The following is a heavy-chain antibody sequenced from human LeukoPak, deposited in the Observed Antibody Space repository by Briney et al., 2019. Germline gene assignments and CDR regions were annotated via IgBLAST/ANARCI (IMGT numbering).Heavy chain of an antibody. CDR3: ARDRGDNSGYYYIFSFDY. J-gene: IGHJ4*02. D-gene: IGHD3-22*01. CDR1: GFTISSNY. Sequence: PGGSLRLSCAVSGFTISSNYMSWVRQAPGKGLEWVSVIYSGGTTYYADSVKGRFTIPRDNSKNTLYLQMNSLRVEDTAVYYCARDRGDNSGYYYIFSFDYWGQGALVTVSS. V-gene: IGHV3-66*01. CDR2: IYSGGTT.